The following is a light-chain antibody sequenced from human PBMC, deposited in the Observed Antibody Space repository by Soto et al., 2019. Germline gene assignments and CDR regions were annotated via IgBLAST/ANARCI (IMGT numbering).Light chain of an antibody. CDR3: EEYYSTPWT. CDR1: QSVLYSSNNKNY. J-gene: IGKJ1*01. V-gene: IGKV4-1*01. CDR2: WAS. Sequence: DIVMTQSPDSLAVSLGERATINCKSSQSVLYSSNNKNYLAWYQQKPGQPPKLLIYWASTRESGVPDRCSGSGSGTDFTRTISSLQAEDVAVYYCEEYYSTPWTFGQGTKVDIK.